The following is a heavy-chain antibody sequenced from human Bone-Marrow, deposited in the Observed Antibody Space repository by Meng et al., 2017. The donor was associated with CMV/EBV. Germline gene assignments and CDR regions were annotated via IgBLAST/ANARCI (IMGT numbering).Heavy chain of an antibody. J-gene: IGHJ4*01. CDR3: ATGLWLIDY. V-gene: IGHV3-74*01. D-gene: IGHD5-18*01. CDR2: IYSDATTT. CDR1: GFTVRNYY. Sequence: GESLKISCSASGFTVRNYYMNWVRQAPGKGLEWVSRIYSDATTTAYADSVKGRFTISRDNVRGALYLQMNNLRAEDTAVYYCATGLWLIDYWGQGTLVTVSS.